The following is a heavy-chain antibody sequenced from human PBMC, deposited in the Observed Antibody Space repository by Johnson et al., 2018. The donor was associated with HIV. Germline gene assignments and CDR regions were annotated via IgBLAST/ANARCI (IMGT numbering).Heavy chain of an antibody. CDR1: GFTFSNYA. CDR2: ISYDGSYK. CDR3: ARDRLYYGSSWYEGSNAFDI. V-gene: IGHV3-30*04. J-gene: IGHJ3*02. Sequence: VQLVESGGGVVQPGRSLRLSCAASGFTFSNYAMHWVRQAPGKGLEWLSVISYDGSYKYYADSVKGRFSISRDNSKNTLYLQMNSLRPEDTAVYYCARDRLYYGSSWYEGSNAFDIWGQGTMVTVSS. D-gene: IGHD6-13*01.